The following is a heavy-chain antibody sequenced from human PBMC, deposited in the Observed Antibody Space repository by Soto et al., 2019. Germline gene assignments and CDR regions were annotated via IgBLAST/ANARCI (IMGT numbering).Heavy chain of an antibody. CDR2: ISAYNGNT. Sequence: QVQLLQSGAEVKKPGASVKVSCTASGYTFTRYGISWVRQAPGQGLERMGWISAYNGNTNYAQKLQCRVTMTTDTSTNTAYMELRSLRSDDTAVYYCARSRDYSCGMDVWGQGTKVTVSS. CDR1: GYTFTRYG. V-gene: IGHV1-18*01. J-gene: IGHJ6*02. CDR3: ARSRDYSCGMDV.